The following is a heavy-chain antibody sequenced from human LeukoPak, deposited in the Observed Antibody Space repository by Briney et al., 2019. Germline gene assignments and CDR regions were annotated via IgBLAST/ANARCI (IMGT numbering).Heavy chain of an antibody. Sequence: PGGSLRLSCAASGFSFSSYSMNWVRQAPGKGLEWVSYISGGGETVYYADSVKGRFTISRDNAKNSLYLQMNSLRAEDTTLYYCARVSRVTAITPPELDYWGQGTLVTVSS. CDR1: GFSFSSYS. CDR3: ARVSRVTAITPPELDY. D-gene: IGHD4-23*01. V-gene: IGHV3-48*04. J-gene: IGHJ4*02. CDR2: ISGGGETV.